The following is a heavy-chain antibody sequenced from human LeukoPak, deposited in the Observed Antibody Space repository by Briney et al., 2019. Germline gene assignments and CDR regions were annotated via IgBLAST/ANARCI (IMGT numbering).Heavy chain of an antibody. J-gene: IGHJ4*02. Sequence: ASVKVSCKASGYTFTSYAITWVRQAPGQGLDWMGWISLYNPKTNYAQKFQGRVTMTTDTSTSTAYMELSRLRSDDTAVYYCARGRKIAAADYWGQGTLVTVSS. CDR3: ARGRKIAAADY. CDR2: ISLYNPKT. D-gene: IGHD6-6*01. CDR1: GYTFTSYA. V-gene: IGHV1-18*01.